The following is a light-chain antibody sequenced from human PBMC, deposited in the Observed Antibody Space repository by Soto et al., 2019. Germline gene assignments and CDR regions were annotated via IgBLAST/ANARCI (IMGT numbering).Light chain of an antibody. Sequence: QSVLTQPASVSGSPGQSITISCTGTSSDVGSYNLVSWYQQHPGKASKLMIYEVSKRPSGVSNRFSGSKSGNTASLTISGLQAEDEADYYCCSYAGSSTDVFGTGTKLTVL. CDR3: CSYAGSSTDV. CDR2: EVS. V-gene: IGLV2-23*02. CDR1: SSDVGSYNL. J-gene: IGLJ1*01.